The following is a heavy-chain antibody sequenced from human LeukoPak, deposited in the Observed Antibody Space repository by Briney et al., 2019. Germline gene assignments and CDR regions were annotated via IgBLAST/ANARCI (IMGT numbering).Heavy chain of an antibody. Sequence: PWGSLRLSCAASGFTFSSYAMHWVRQAPGKGLEWVAVISYDGSNKYYADSVKGRFTISRDNSKNTLYLQMNSLRAEDTAVYYCARDHLPGDSSGYAYYYYYGMDVWGQGTTVTVSS. D-gene: IGHD3-22*01. V-gene: IGHV3-30*04. CDR1: GFTFSSYA. CDR2: ISYDGSNK. J-gene: IGHJ6*02. CDR3: ARDHLPGDSSGYAYYYYYGMDV.